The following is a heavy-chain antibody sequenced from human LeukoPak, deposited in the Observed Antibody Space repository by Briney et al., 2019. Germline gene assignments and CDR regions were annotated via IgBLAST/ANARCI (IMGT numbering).Heavy chain of an antibody. CDR1: GFTFSTYT. D-gene: IGHD5-18*01. CDR2: ISVSGGNS. Sequence: GGSLRLSCAATGFTFSTYTMSWVRQTRGKGLEWVSTISVSGGNSYYADSVKGRFTISRDNSKNTLFLQMNSLRAEDTAIYYCARRGVDAAMDLDYWGQGTLVTVSS. J-gene: IGHJ4*02. V-gene: IGHV3-23*01. CDR3: ARRGVDAAMDLDY.